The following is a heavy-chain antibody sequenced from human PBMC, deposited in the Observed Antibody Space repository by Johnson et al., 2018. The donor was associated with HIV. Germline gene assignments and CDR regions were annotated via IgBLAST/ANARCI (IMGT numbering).Heavy chain of an antibody. CDR1: GFTFSSYA. CDR3: ARDIGIAARRLNAFDI. J-gene: IGHJ3*02. V-gene: IGHV3-30*04. D-gene: IGHD6-6*01. Sequence: QVQLVESGGGVVQPGRSLRLSCAASGFTFSSYAMHWVRQAPGKGLEWVAVISYDGSNKYYADPVKGRFTISRDNSKNTLYLQMNSLRAEDTAVYYCARDIGIAARRLNAFDIWGQGTMVTVSS. CDR2: ISYDGSNK.